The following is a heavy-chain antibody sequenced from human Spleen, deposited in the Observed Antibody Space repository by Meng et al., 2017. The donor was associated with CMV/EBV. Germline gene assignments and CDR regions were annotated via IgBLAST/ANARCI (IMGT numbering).Heavy chain of an antibody. CDR2: ISDSGGRT. Sequence: SLRLSCAVSGFTFSSYAMSWVRQAPGKGLEWVSDISDSGGRTYYADSVKGRFTISRDNSKNTLYLQMNSLRAEDTAVYYCASRPPADYWGQGTLVTVSS. CDR3: ASRPPADY. J-gene: IGHJ4*02. V-gene: IGHV3-23*01. CDR1: GFTFSSYA.